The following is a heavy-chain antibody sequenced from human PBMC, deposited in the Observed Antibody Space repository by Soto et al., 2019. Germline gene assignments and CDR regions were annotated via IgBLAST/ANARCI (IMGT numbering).Heavy chain of an antibody. J-gene: IGHJ4*02. D-gene: IGHD3-16*01. CDR2: IYYSGST. CDR1: GGSISSGGYY. V-gene: IGHV4-31*03. CDR3: ARAGGPFNYFDY. Sequence: SETLSLTCTVSGGSISSGGYYWSWIRQHPGKGLEWIGYIYYSGSTYYNPSLKSRVTISVDTSKNQFSLKLSSVTAADTAVYYCARAGGPFNYFDYWGQGTLVTVSS.